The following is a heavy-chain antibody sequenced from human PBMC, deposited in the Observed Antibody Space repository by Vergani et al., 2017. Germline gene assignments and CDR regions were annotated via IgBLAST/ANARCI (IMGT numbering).Heavy chain of an antibody. V-gene: IGHV1-18*01. J-gene: IGHJ4*02. Sequence: QVQMVQSRAEVKKPGASVKVSCKASGYTFTSYGISWVRQAPGQGLEWMGWIITYNGNTNYAQNLQGRVTMTTETSTSTAYMELRSLRSDDTAVYYCARGPSYCSSTSCYLDYWGQGTLVTVSS. D-gene: IGHD2-2*01. CDR1: GYTFTSYG. CDR3: ARGPSYCSSTSCYLDY. CDR2: IITYNGNT.